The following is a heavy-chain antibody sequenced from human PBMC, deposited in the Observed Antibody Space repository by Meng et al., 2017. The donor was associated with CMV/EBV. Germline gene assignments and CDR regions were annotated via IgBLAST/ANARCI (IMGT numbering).Heavy chain of an antibody. CDR2: ISSSSSYI. CDR1: GFTFSSYS. CDR3: ARDAPGSGSYYIPALSRNYGMDV. D-gene: IGHD3-10*01. Sequence: GESLKIFCAASGFTFSSYSMNWVRQAPGKGLEWVSSISSSSSYIYYADSVKGRFTISRDNAKNSLYLQMNSLRAEDTAVYYCARDAPGSGSYYIPALSRNYGMDVWGQGTTVTVSS. J-gene: IGHJ6*02. V-gene: IGHV3-21*01.